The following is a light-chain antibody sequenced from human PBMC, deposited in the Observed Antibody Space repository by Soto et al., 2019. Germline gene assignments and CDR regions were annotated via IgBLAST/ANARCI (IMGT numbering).Light chain of an antibody. CDR3: SSYTSSSTRV. CDR1: SSDVGGYNY. CDR2: EVS. V-gene: IGLV2-14*01. J-gene: IGLJ1*01. Sequence: QSALTQPASVSGSPGQAITISCTGTSSDVGGYNYVSWYQQHPGKAPKLMIYEVSNRPSGVSNRFSGSKSGNTASLTISGLQAEDEDDYYGSSYTSSSTRVFGTGTKVTVL.